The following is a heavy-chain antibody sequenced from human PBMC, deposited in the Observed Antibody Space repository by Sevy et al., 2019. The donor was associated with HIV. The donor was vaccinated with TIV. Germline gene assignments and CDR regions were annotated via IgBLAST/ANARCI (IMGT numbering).Heavy chain of an antibody. Sequence: GGSLRLSCSASGFTFSNFGMHWVRQVPGKGLEWVTFIRYDGSDKYYAASVKGRFTISRYDSKNTLYLQMDSLRAEDTAIYYCAKDLAGPGRRYFDYWGQGTLVTVSS. CDR3: AKDLAGPGRRYFDY. CDR1: GFTFSNFG. V-gene: IGHV3-30*02. CDR2: IRYDGSDK. D-gene: IGHD2-15*01. J-gene: IGHJ4*02.